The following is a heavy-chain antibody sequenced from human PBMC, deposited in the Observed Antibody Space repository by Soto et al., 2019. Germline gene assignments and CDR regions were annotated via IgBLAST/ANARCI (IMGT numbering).Heavy chain of an antibody. Sequence: GGSLSLSCAASGFTFDDYAMHWVRQAPGKGLEWVSGINWNSGSIGYADSVKGRFTISRDNAKTSLYLQMNSLRAEDTAVYYCAREGESSGYAGTFQLWGQGTLVTVS. CDR2: INWNSGSI. CDR3: AREGESSGYAGTFQL. J-gene: IGHJ1*01. V-gene: IGHV3-9*01. CDR1: GFTFDDYA. D-gene: IGHD3-22*01.